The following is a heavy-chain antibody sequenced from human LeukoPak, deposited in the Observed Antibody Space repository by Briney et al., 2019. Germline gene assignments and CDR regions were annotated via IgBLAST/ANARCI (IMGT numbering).Heavy chain of an antibody. D-gene: IGHD3-22*01. CDR1: GFTFSTYA. CDR3: ARDLLGSGGYHFDS. CDR2: ISYDGSNE. V-gene: IGHV3-30*04. Sequence: PGGSLRLSCAASGFTFSTYAMHWVRQAPGKGLEWVAFISYDGSNEYYADSVKGRFTISRDNSKNTLYLQINSLRAEDTAVYYCARDLLGSGGYHFDSWGQGTLVTVSS. J-gene: IGHJ4*02.